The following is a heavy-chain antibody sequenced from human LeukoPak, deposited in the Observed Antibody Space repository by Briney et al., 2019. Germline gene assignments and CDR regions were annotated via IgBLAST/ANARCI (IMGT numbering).Heavy chain of an antibody. D-gene: IGHD6-19*01. J-gene: IGHJ2*01. CDR3: ARVRAPYSSGWYIGYFDL. CDR1: GGSLSSGGYS. CDR2: IYHSGST. Sequence: SQTLSLTCAVSGGSLSSGGYSWSWIRQPPGKGLEWIGYIYHSGSTYYNPSLKSRVTISVDRSKNQFSLKLSSVTAADTAVYYCARVRAPYSSGWYIGYFDLWGRGTLVTVSS. V-gene: IGHV4-30-2*01.